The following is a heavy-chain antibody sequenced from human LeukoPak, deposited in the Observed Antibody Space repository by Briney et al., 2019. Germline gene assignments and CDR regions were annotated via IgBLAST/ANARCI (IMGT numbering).Heavy chain of an antibody. J-gene: IGHJ3*02. Sequence: GGSLRLSCAASGFTFSSYAMSWVRQAPGKGLEWVSAISGSGGSTYYADSVKGRFTISRDNSKNTLYLQMNSLRAEDTALYYCARDYYDSSGYYYRVAFDIWGQGTMVTVSS. CDR3: ARDYYDSSGYYYRVAFDI. V-gene: IGHV3-23*01. D-gene: IGHD3-22*01. CDR1: GFTFSSYA. CDR2: ISGSGGST.